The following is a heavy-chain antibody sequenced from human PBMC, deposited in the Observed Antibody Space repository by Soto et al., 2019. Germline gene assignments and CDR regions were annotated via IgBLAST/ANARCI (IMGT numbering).Heavy chain of an antibody. Sequence: ASVKVSCKASGYTFTSYGISWVRQAPGQGLEWMGWISAYNGNTNYAQKLQGRVTMTTDTSTSTAYMELRSLRSDDTAVYYCAREDYGRIPPNWFDPWGQGTLVTVSS. J-gene: IGHJ5*02. CDR2: ISAYNGNT. CDR3: AREDYGRIPPNWFDP. CDR1: GYTFTSYG. D-gene: IGHD4-17*01. V-gene: IGHV1-18*01.